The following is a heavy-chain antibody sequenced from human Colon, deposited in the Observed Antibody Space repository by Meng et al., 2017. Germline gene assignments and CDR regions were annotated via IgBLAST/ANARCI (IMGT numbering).Heavy chain of an antibody. V-gene: IGHV4-34*02. J-gene: IGHJ4*02. Sequence: QVPLQQWGAGLLKPSETLSLTCAAYDGAFSDYYWSWIRQPPGKGLEWIGEINHSGGANYNPSLQSRVTMSLDKSKNQFSLTLTSVTAADTAVYYCARDFHSTMTVFDSWGQGTLVTVSS. CDR1: DGAFSDYY. D-gene: IGHD3-22*01. CDR3: ARDFHSTMTVFDS. CDR2: INHSGGA.